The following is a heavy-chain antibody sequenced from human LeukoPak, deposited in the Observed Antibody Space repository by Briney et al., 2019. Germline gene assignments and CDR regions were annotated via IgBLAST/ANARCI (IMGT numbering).Heavy chain of an antibody. Sequence: ETLSLTCAVYGGSFSGYYWSWIRQPPGKGLEWIGEINHSGSTNYNPSLKSRVTISVDTSKNQFSLKLSSVTAADTAVYYCARGPGLVTMVRGGMDVWGQGTTVTVSS. V-gene: IGHV4-34*01. J-gene: IGHJ6*02. CDR3: ARGPGLVTMVRGGMDV. CDR2: INHSGST. D-gene: IGHD3-10*01. CDR1: GGSFSGYY.